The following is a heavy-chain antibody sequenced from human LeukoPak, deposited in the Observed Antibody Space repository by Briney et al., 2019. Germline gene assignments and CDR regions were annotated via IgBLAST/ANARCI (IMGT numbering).Heavy chain of an antibody. CDR3: ARSSGWPHWYFDL. CDR1: GYSFTDYY. D-gene: IGHD6-19*01. J-gene: IGHJ2*01. Sequence: GASVKFSCKASGYSFTDYYIHWVRQAPGQGLEWMGWINPNSGGANYAQNFQGRVSMSRGMSVTTAYMELSRLRPDDTAVYYCARSSGWPHWYFDLWGRGTLVTVSS. V-gene: IGHV1-2*02. CDR2: INPNSGGA.